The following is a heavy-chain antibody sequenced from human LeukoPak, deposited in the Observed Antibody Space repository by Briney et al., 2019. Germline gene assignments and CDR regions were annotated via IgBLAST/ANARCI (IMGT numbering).Heavy chain of an antibody. Sequence: GASVKVSCKASGYTFTSYGISWVRQAPGQGLEWMGWISAYNGNTNYAQKLQGRVTMTTDTSTSTAYMELRSLRSDDTAVYYCARRYCSGGSCFFTVEYYFDYWGQGTLVTVSS. V-gene: IGHV1-18*01. CDR2: ISAYNGNT. CDR3: ARRYCSGGSCFFTVEYYFDY. D-gene: IGHD2-15*01. J-gene: IGHJ4*02. CDR1: GYTFTSYG.